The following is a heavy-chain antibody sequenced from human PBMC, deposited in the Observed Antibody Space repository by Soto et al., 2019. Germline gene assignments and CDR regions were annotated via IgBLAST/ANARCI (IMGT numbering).Heavy chain of an antibody. V-gene: IGHV1-18*01. CDR1: GYTFTTYG. CDR2: ISTSNGGT. D-gene: IGHD5-18*01. Sequence: QVQLVQSGAEVKKPGASVTVSCKVSGYTFTTYGISWVRQAPGQGLEWMGWISTSNGGTNYAQNLQGRVTMTTDTSTSTGYWGLRSLRSDETAVDYCARDGGNGCGYGYGYWGQGTLVPVSS. CDR3: ARDGGNGCGYGYGY. J-gene: IGHJ4*02.